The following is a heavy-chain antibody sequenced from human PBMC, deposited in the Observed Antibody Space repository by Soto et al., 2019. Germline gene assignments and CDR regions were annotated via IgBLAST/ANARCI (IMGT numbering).Heavy chain of an antibody. V-gene: IGHV1-69*02. Sequence: GASVKVSCKASGDTFTFYSINWVRQAPGLGLEWMGRINPILSMSNYAQRFQGRVTMTADKSTSTAYMELSSLRSEDTAIYYCASSYGSGYRAFDYWGRGALVTVSS. CDR1: GDTFTFYS. J-gene: IGHJ4*02. CDR2: INPILSMS. CDR3: ASSYGSGYRAFDY. D-gene: IGHD3-10*01.